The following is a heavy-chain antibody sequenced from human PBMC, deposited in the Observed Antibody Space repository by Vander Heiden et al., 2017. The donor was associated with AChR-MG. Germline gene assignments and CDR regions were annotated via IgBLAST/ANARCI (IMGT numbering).Heavy chain of an antibody. Sequence: VKPGGSLRLSCAASGFTFSNYIMNWVRQAPGKGLEWVSSITSSSSYIHYADSVKGRFTISRDNSRNSLYLQMNSLRAEDTAVFYCARGQTIAVSDYWGQGTLVTVSS. CDR2: ITSSSSYI. CDR1: GFTFSNYI. J-gene: IGHJ4*02. CDR3: ARGQTIAVSDY. V-gene: IGHV3-21*01. D-gene: IGHD6-19*01.